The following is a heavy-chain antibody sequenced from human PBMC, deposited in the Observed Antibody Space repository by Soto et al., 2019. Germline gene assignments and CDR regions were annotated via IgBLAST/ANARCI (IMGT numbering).Heavy chain of an antibody. D-gene: IGHD4-4*01. Sequence: DSVKVSCKGSGYTFTNYEINWVRQATGQGLEWMGWMNPNSGNRAYAQKFQGRVTMTRNTSISTAYMELSSLRSEETAVYYCARGQSAYSNLGYGMDVWGQGTTVTVSS. CDR1: GYTFTNYE. V-gene: IGHV1-8*01. CDR3: ARGQSAYSNLGYGMDV. J-gene: IGHJ6*02. CDR2: MNPNSGNR.